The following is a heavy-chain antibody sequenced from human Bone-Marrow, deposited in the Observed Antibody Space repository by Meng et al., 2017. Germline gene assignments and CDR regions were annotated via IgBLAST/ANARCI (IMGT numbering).Heavy chain of an antibody. Sequence: GESLKISCAASGFTFSSYWMSWVRQAPGKGLEWVANIKQDGSVKYYVDSVKGRFTISRDNAKNSLYLQMNSLRAEDTAVYYCASQEDAFDIWGQGTMVTVSS. J-gene: IGHJ3*02. V-gene: IGHV3-7*01. CDR3: ASQEDAFDI. CDR2: IKQDGSVK. CDR1: GFTFSSYW.